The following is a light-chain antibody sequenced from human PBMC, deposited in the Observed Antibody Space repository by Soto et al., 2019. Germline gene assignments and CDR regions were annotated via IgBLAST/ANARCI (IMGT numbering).Light chain of an antibody. CDR2: EVS. J-gene: IGLJ2*01. Sequence: QSALTQPASVSGSPGQSITISCTGTSSDVGSYNLVSWYQQHPGKAPKLMIYEVSQRPSGVSNRFSGSKSGNTASLTISGLQVEDEADYYCCSYAGSSTVVFGGGTKLTVL. V-gene: IGLV2-23*02. CDR1: SSDVGSYNL. CDR3: CSYAGSSTVV.